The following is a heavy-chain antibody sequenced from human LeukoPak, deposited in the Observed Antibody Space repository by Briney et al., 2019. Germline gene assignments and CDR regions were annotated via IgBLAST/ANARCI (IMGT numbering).Heavy chain of an antibody. V-gene: IGHV3-74*01. CDR3: ARASTTVPNLLDH. CDR2: IKGDGSST. Sequence: AGSLRLSCAASGFTFSTYCMHWVRQAPGKGLVWVARIKGDGSSTIYADSVKGRFTISRDNSTNTLYLQTSSLRAEDTAVYYCARASTTVPNLLDHWGRGCLVTV. J-gene: IGHJ4*02. D-gene: IGHD4-17*01. CDR1: GFTFSTYC.